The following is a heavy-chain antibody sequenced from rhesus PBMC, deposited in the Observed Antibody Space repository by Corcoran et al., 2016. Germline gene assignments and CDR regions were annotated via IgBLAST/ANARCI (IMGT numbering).Heavy chain of an antibody. J-gene: IGHJ4*01. D-gene: IGHD4-23*01. CDR1: GASIRSHW. CDR3: ARFSDTVTRFDY. CDR2: INGNSGST. Sequence: QVQLQESGPGLVKPSETLSPPCTVSGASIRSHWWRWLRQPPGKGLEWIGEINGNSGSTNSHPSLKRRVTIYKDASNNQFSRKLSSVTAADTAVYYCARFSDTVTRFDYWGQGVLVTVSS. V-gene: IGHV4-80*01.